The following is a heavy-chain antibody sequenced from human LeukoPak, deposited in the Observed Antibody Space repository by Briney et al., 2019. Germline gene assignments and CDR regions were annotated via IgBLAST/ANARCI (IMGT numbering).Heavy chain of an antibody. D-gene: IGHD1-26*01. CDR2: TSYSEGT. J-gene: IGHJ4*02. V-gene: IGHV4-31*03. CDR3: AAADWESFYFDS. Sequence: PSETLSLTCTVSGGSVSRGGYYWNWIRQHPGKGLEWIGFTSYSEGTYYNPSLMSRITISVDRSQNQFSLKMRDVTAADTAVYFCAAADWESFYFDSWGQGALVAISS. CDR1: GGSVSRGGYY.